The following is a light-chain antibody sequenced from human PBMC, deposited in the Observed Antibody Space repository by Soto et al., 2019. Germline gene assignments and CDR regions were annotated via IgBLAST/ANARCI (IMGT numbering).Light chain of an antibody. CDR1: SSDVGGYDY. V-gene: IGLV2-14*01. J-gene: IGLJ1*01. Sequence: QSVLTQPASVSGSPGQSITISGTGTSSDVGGYDYVSWYQQHPGKAPKLMVYDVSNRPSGVSNRFSGSKSGNTASLTISGLQAGDEADYYCSSYTSSSPLGVFGTGTKVTVL. CDR2: DVS. CDR3: SSYTSSSPLGV.